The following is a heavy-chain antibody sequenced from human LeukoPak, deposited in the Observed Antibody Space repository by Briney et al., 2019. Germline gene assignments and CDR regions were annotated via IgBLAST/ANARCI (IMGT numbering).Heavy chain of an antibody. Sequence: SETLSLTCPVSGGSISSSNWWSWVRQPPGKGLEWIGEIYHSGSTNYNPSLKSRVTISVDTTKNQFSLKLSSVTAADTAVYYCARGATNIAAAEYYFDYWGQGTLVTVSS. CDR2: IYHSGST. CDR1: GGSISSSNW. D-gene: IGHD6-13*01. CDR3: ARGATNIAAAEYYFDY. J-gene: IGHJ4*02. V-gene: IGHV4-4*02.